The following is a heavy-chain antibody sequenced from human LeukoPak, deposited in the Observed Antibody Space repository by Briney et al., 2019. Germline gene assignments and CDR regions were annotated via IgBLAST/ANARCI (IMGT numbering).Heavy chain of an antibody. CDR2: ISWNSGSI. CDR1: GFTFDDYA. D-gene: IGHD5-18*01. CDR3: AKDIHSYRSGGLDY. J-gene: IGHJ4*02. V-gene: IGHV3-9*01. Sequence: GGSLRLSCAASGFTFDDYAMHWVRHAPGKGLEWVSGISWNSGSIGYADSVKGRFTISRDNAKNSLYLQMNSLRAEDTALYYCAKDIHSYRSGGLDYWGQGTLVTVSS.